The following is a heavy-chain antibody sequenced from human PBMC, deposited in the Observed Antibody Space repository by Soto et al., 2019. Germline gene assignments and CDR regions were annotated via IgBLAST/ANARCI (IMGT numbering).Heavy chain of an antibody. D-gene: IGHD6-13*01. V-gene: IGHV1-46*01. CDR1: GYTFTSYY. CDR3: ASSSWTGWFDP. J-gene: IGHJ5*02. CDR2: INPSGGST. Sequence: ASVKVSCKASGYTFTSYYMHWVRQAPGQGLEWMGKINPSGGSTSYAQKFQGRVTMTRDTSTSTVYMELSSLRSEDTAVYYCASSSWTGWFDPWGQGTLVTVSS.